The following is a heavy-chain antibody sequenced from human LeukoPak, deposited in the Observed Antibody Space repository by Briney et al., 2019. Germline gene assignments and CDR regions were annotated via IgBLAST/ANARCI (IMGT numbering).Heavy chain of an antibody. Sequence: SETLSLTCTVSGGSISSSSYYWGWIRQPPGKGLEWIGSIYYSGSTYYNPSLKSRVTISVDTSKNQFSLKLSSVTAADTAVYYCASIASMDVWGKGTTVTVSS. V-gene: IGHV4-39*01. CDR3: ASIASMDV. D-gene: IGHD6-13*01. CDR2: IYYSGST. CDR1: GGSISSSSYY. J-gene: IGHJ6*03.